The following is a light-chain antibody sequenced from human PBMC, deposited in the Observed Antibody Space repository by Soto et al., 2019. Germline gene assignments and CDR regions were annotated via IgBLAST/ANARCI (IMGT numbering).Light chain of an antibody. J-gene: IGKJ1*01. CDR3: QQYGTLPPWA. CDR2: DAS. Sequence: EIVLTQSPGTLSLSPGERATLSCRASQSVSSSSLAWYQQKPGQAPRLLIYDASSRATGIPDRFSGSGSGTDFTLTISSLEPEDFAVYYCQQYGTLPPWAFGQGTKVEIK. V-gene: IGKV3-20*01. CDR1: QSVSSSS.